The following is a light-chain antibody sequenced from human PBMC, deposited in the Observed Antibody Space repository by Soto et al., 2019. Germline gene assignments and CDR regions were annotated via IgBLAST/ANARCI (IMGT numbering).Light chain of an antibody. J-gene: IGKJ4*01. CDR2: GAS. CDR1: QSVSSSY. CDR3: QQYGSSPLT. V-gene: IGKV3-20*01. Sequence: EIVLTQSPGTLSLSPGERATLSCRASQSVSSSYLAWYQQKPGQAPRLLIYGASSRATGIPDRLSGSGSGTDFTLTISRLEPADFAVYYCQQYGSSPLTFGGGTKVEIK.